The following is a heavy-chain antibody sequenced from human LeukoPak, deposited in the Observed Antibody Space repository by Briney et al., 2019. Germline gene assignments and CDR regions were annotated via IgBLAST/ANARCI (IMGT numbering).Heavy chain of an antibody. Sequence: SETLSLTCAVYGGSFSGYYWSWIRQPPGKGLEWIGEINHSGSTNYNPSLKSRVTISVDTSKNQFSLKLSSVTAADTAVYYCASSYDSSGYHPDAFDIWGQGTMVTVSS. J-gene: IGHJ3*02. V-gene: IGHV4-34*01. D-gene: IGHD3-22*01. CDR3: ASSYDSSGYHPDAFDI. CDR1: GGSFSGYY. CDR2: INHSGST.